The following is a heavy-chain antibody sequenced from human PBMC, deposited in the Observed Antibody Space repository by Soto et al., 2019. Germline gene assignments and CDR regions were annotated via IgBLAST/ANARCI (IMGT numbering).Heavy chain of an antibody. D-gene: IGHD2-2*01. Sequence: ASVKISCKTSGYTFSNYGITWVRQAPGQPLEWLGWISLYSDGTNYAQKFQGRVSMTTDTSTTTAYMELRSLRSDDTAVYYCARVVPGAEAWFGPWGQGTLVTVSS. CDR1: GYTFSNYG. CDR3: ARVVPGAEAWFGP. J-gene: IGHJ5*02. CDR2: ISLYSDGT. V-gene: IGHV1-18*01.